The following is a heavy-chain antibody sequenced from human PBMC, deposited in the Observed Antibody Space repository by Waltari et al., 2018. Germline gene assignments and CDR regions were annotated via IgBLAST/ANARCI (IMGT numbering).Heavy chain of an antibody. CDR2: IGSSSSTI. CDR1: GFIFSDYS. V-gene: IGHV3-21*01. Sequence: EVQLVESGGDLVKPGGSLRLSCAASGFIFSDYSMNWVRQAPGKGLEGVSSIGSSSSTIHYADSMKGRFNISRDNAKSSLYLQLNSLRAEDTAVYYCARGTRGTFDHWGQGTLVTVSS. J-gene: IGHJ4*02. CDR3: ARGTRGTFDH.